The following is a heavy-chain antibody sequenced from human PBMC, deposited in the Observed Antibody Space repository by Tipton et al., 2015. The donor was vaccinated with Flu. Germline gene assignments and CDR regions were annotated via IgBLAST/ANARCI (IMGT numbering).Heavy chain of an antibody. V-gene: IGHV3-30*12. CDR1: GFNFNTYG. J-gene: IGHJ6*02. Sequence: SGFNFNTYGMHWVRQAPGKGLEWVAFIGYDGGHKYDADSVKGRFTISRDNSKNSLYLQMNSLRAGDTAVYYCARGPLPDSDWYNGMDVWGQGP. D-gene: IGHD1/OR15-1a*01. CDR2: IGYDGGHK. CDR3: ARGPLPDSDWYNGMDV.